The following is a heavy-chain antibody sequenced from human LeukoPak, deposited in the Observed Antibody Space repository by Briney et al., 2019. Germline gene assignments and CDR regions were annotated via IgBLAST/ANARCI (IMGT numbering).Heavy chain of an antibody. CDR1: GGTFSSYA. CDR3: ARDVYYYGSGSYYIGWFDP. V-gene: IGHV1-69*13. Sequence: ASVKVSCKASGGTFSSYAISWVRQAPGQGLEWMGGIIPIFGTANYAQKFQGRVTITADESTSTAYMELSSLRSEDTAVYYCARDVYYYGSGSYYIGWFDPWGQGTLVTVSS. D-gene: IGHD3-10*01. CDR2: IIPIFGTA. J-gene: IGHJ5*02.